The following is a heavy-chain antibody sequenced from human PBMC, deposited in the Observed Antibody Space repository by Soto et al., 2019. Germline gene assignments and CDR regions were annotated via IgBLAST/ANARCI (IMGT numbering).Heavy chain of an antibody. V-gene: IGHV3-74*01. CDR1: GFTFSSYW. D-gene: IGHD1-7*01. Sequence: GGSLRLSCAASGFTFSSYWMHWVRQAPGKGLVWVSRINSDGSSTSYADSVKGRFTISRDNAKNTLYLQMNSLRAEDTAVYYCARVAVLGLSYNWTYRDCYFDLWGRGTLVTVSS. J-gene: IGHJ2*01. CDR2: INSDGSST. CDR3: ARVAVLGLSYNWTYRDCYFDL.